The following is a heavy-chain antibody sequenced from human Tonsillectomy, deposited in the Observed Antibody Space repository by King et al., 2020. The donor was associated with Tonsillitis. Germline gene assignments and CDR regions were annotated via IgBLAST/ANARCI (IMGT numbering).Heavy chain of an antibody. Sequence: VQLVESGGVVVQPGGSLRISCVASGFIFDDYSMHWVRQAPGKGLEWVSLICWDGGSTYYADSVKGRFTISRDNSKNSLYLQMNSVRTEDTALYYCTKEADGSGSYYGAWGQGTLVTVSS. V-gene: IGHV3-43*01. D-gene: IGHD3-10*01. CDR2: ICWDGGST. CDR1: GFIFDDYS. J-gene: IGHJ4*02. CDR3: TKEADGSGSYYGA.